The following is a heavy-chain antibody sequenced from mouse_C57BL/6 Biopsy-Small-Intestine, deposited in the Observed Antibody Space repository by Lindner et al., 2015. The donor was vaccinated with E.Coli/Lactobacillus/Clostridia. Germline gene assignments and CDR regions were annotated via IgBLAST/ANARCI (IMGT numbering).Heavy chain of an antibody. CDR2: IYPRSGNT. CDR3: ARSVVSYFFDY. Sequence: VQLQESGAELARPGASVKLSCKASGYTFTSYGVSWVKQRTGQGLEWIGEIYPRSGNTYYNEKFKGKATLTADKSSSTAYMELRSLTSEDSAVYFCARSVVSYFFDYWGQGTTLTVSS. V-gene: IGHV1-81*01. CDR1: GYTFTSYG. J-gene: IGHJ2*01.